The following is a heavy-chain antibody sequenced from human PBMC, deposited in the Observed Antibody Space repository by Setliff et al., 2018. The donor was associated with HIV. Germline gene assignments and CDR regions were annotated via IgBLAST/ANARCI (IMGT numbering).Heavy chain of an antibody. D-gene: IGHD5-18*01. CDR1: GGSISSSSHY. V-gene: IGHV4-39*01. CDR2: IYFSGST. J-gene: IGHJ3*02. CDR3: ARPRYTYGTPPAFDI. Sequence: SETLSLTCTVSGGSISSSSHYWGWIRQPPGKGLEWIGSIYFSGSTYYNPSLKSRVTISVDTSKNQLSLKLSSVTAADTAVYYCARPRYTYGTPPAFDIWGRGTVVTVS.